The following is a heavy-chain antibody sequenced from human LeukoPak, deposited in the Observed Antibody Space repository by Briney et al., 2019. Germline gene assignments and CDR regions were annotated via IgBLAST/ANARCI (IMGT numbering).Heavy chain of an antibody. J-gene: IGHJ4*02. CDR3: ARGPSGSYWDY. CDR1: GFTVSSNY. Sequence: GGSLRLSCAASGFTVSSNYMSWVRQAPGKGLEWVSVIYSGGSSYYADSVKGRFTISRHNSKNTVYLQMNSLRAEDTAVYYCARGPSGSYWDYWGQGTLVTVSS. D-gene: IGHD1-26*01. V-gene: IGHV3-53*04. CDR2: IYSGGSS.